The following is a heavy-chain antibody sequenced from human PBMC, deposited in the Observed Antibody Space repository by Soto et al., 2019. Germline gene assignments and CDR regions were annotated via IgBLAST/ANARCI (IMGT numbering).Heavy chain of an antibody. CDR1: GFTFSIYA. Sequence: PGGSLRLSCAASGFTFSIYAMHWVRQAPGKGLEWVAVISYDGSNKYYADSVKGRFTISRDNSKNTLYLQMNSLRAEDTAVYYCARGRRWACSSTSCTRGYGMDVWGQGTTVTVSS. J-gene: IGHJ6*02. V-gene: IGHV3-30-3*01. D-gene: IGHD2-2*01. CDR3: ARGRRWACSSTSCTRGYGMDV. CDR2: ISYDGSNK.